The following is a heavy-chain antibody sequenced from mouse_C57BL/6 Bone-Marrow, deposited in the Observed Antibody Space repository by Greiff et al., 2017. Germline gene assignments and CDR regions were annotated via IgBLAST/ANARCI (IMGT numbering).Heavy chain of an antibody. D-gene: IGHD1-1*01. CDR3: TRRALYYYGSSPWYFDV. Sequence: VQLQQSGTVLARPGASVKMSCKTSGYTFTSYWMHWVKQRPGQGLEWIWAIYPGNSDTSYNQKFKGKAKLTAVTSASTAYMELSSLTNEDAAVYYCTRRALYYYGSSPWYFDVWGTGTTVTVSS. J-gene: IGHJ1*03. V-gene: IGHV1-5*01. CDR2: IYPGNSDT. CDR1: GYTFTSYW.